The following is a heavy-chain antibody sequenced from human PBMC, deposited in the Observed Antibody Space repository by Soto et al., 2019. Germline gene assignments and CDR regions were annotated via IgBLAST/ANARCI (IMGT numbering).Heavy chain of an antibody. D-gene: IGHD2-8*01. CDR1: GGSVSSGGHS. V-gene: IGHV4-30-2*01. J-gene: IGHJ3*02. CDR3: ARCISNDSVDI. CDR2: IYPSGST. Sequence: QLQLQESGSGLVRPSQTLALTCAVSGGSVSSGGHSWSWIRQPPGKGLEWIGYIYPSGSTFYNPSLASRVTILVDRSKNQFSLKLSSVTAADTAVYFCARCISNDSVDIWGQGTMVTVSS.